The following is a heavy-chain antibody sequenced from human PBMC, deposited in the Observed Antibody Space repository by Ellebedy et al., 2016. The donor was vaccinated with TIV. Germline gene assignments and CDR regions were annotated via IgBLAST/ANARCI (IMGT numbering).Heavy chain of an antibody. Sequence: PGGSLRLSCAASGFTFNSYAMSWVRQAPGKGLEWVSTISHTGTRTYYTNSVEGRFIISRDISKRALYLQMNSLRAEDTAVYYCAKGRGGGSDASAPRYYFDYWGLGTLVTVSS. J-gene: IGHJ4*02. V-gene: IGHV3-23*01. CDR3: AKGRGGGSDASAPRYYFDY. D-gene: IGHD3-10*01. CDR1: GFTFNSYA. CDR2: ISHTGTRT.